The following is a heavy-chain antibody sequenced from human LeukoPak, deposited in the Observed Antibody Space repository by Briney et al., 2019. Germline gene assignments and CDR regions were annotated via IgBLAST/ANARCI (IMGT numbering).Heavy chain of an antibody. CDR1: GGTFSNYA. CDR2: IIPILGIA. Sequence: SVKVSCKASGGTFSNYAISWVRQAPGQGLEWMGRIIPILGIANYAQKFQGRVTITADKSTSTAYMELSSLRSEDTAVYYCASSRGYYYYGMDVWGQGTTVTVSS. D-gene: IGHD1-26*01. CDR3: ASSRGYYYYGMDV. J-gene: IGHJ6*02. V-gene: IGHV1-69*04.